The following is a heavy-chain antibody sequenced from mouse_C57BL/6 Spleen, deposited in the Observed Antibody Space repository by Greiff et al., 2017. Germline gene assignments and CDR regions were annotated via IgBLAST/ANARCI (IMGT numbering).Heavy chain of an antibody. D-gene: IGHD1-1*01. CDR2: IDPETGGT. V-gene: IGHV1-15*01. CDR1: GYTFTDYE. J-gene: IGHJ4*01. Sequence: VQRVESGAELVRPGASVTLSCKASGYTFTDYEMHWVKQTPVHGLEWIGAIDPETGGTAYNQKFKGKAILTADKSSSTAYMELRSLTSEDSAVYYCTRGPPITTVVATDAMDYWGQGTSVTVSS. CDR3: TRGPPITTVVATDAMDY.